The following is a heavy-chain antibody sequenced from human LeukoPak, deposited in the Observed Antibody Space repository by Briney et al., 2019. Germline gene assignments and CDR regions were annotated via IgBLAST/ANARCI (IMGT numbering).Heavy chain of an antibody. CDR2: IIPILGIA. D-gene: IGHD1-26*01. CDR3: AKDPGWELLKVGWFDP. J-gene: IGHJ5*02. CDR1: GGTFSSYA. V-gene: IGHV1-69*04. Sequence: GASVKVSCKASGGTFSSYAISWVRQAPGQGLEWMGRIIPILGIANYAQKFQGRVTITADKSTSTAYMELSSLRAEDTAVYYCAKDPGWELLKVGWFDPWGQGTLVTVSS.